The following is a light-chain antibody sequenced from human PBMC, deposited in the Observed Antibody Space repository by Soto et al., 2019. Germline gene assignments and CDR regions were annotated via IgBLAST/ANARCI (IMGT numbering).Light chain of an antibody. CDR1: QGITNF. J-gene: IGKJ3*01. V-gene: IGKV1-27*01. CDR2: AAS. CDR3: QKYSRAPFT. Sequence: DLQMTQSPSSLSASVGDRVTITCRACQGITNFLAWYQQKPGTVPKLLIYAASTLQPGAPSRFSGSGFGTDFTLNISSLQPEDVAAYYCQKYSRAPFTFGPGTKVDIK.